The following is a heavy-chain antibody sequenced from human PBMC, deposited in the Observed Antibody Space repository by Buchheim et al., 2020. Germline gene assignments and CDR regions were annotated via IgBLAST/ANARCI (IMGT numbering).Heavy chain of an antibody. J-gene: IGHJ5*02. Sequence: EVQLVESGGGLVQPGGSLRLSCAASGFTFSSYCMSWVRQAPGKGLEWVANIKQDGSEKYYVDSVKGRFTISRDNAKNSLYLKMNSLRAEDTAVYYCASQAVVAAKVGWFDPWGQGTL. CDR3: ASQAVVAAKVGWFDP. CDR2: IKQDGSEK. D-gene: IGHD2-15*01. V-gene: IGHV3-7*01. CDR1: GFTFSSYC.